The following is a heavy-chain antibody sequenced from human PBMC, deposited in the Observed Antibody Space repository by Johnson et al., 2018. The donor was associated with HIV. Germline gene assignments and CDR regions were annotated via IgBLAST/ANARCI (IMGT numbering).Heavy chain of an antibody. D-gene: IGHD3-16*01. J-gene: IGHJ3*02. Sequence: QVQLVESGGGLVKPGGSLRLSCAAPGFTFSDYYISWIRQAPGKGLERVSYISSSGSIIYYADPVKGRFTISRDNAKNTLHLQMISLRAEDTAVYFCAKEERQLGGWTHALDIWGQGKKVTVSS. V-gene: IGHV3-11*01. CDR1: GFTFSDYY. CDR2: ISSSGSII. CDR3: AKEERQLGGWTHALDI.